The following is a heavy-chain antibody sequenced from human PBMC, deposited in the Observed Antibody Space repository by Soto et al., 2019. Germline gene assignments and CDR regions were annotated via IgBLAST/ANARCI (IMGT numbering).Heavy chain of an antibody. D-gene: IGHD2-2*02. V-gene: IGHV4-59*01. CDR3: ASVTRTCISTSCYRYYYGMDV. J-gene: IGHJ6*02. Sequence: SETLSLTCSVSGASISSYYYTWIRQTPGKGLEWIGYIYYSGSINYNPSSKSRVTISVDTSKNQFSLKLSSVTAADTAVYYCASVTRTCISTSCYRYYYGMDVWGQGTTVTVSS. CDR1: GASISSYY. CDR2: IYYSGSI.